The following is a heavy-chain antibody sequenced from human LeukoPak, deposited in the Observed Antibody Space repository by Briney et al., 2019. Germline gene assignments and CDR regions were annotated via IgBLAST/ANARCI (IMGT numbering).Heavy chain of an antibody. V-gene: IGHV3-23*01. D-gene: IGHD4-17*01. Sequence: GGSLRLSCTASGLTFSNYASTWVRQAPGKGLEWVSSITGSGRGTYYADSVKGRFSVSRDNSQNTVFLHMNSLRADDTALYYCSKDPNGDYVGAFDMWGPGTMVTVSS. CDR2: ITGSGRGT. CDR3: SKDPNGDYVGAFDM. J-gene: IGHJ3*02. CDR1: GLTFSNYA.